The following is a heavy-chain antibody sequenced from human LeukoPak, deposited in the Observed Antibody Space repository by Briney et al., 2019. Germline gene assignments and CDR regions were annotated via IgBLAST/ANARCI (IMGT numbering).Heavy chain of an antibody. CDR2: ISSSGSYI. CDR3: AKEITWASNMVRGVINEDDYYMDV. Sequence: PGGSLRLSCAASAFTFSSYSMNWVRQAPGKGLEWVSSISSSGSYIYYADSVKGRFTISRDNAKNTLYLQMNSLRAEDTAVYYCAKEITWASNMVRGVINEDDYYMDVWGKGTTVTISS. J-gene: IGHJ6*03. V-gene: IGHV3-21*01. D-gene: IGHD3-10*01. CDR1: AFTFSSYS.